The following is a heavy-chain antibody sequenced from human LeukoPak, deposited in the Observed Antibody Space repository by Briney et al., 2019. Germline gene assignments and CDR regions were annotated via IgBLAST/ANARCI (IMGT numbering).Heavy chain of an antibody. Sequence: SETLSLTCVSGGSISSGSYYWTWIRQPAGKGLEWIGRINTSGNTNYNPSLKSRVTISVDTSKNQFSLKLTSVTAADTAVYYCAREPRGNCSSTSCPFYYYMDVWGKGTTVTVSS. CDR2: INTSGNT. J-gene: IGHJ6*03. CDR1: GGSISSGSYY. CDR3: AREPRGNCSSTSCPFYYYMDV. V-gene: IGHV4-61*02. D-gene: IGHD2-2*01.